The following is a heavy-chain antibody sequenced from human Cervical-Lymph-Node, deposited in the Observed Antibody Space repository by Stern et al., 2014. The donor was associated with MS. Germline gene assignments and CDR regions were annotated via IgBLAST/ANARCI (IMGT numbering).Heavy chain of an antibody. CDR2: FNPNGGNT. J-gene: IGHJ4*02. V-gene: IGHV1-46*02. D-gene: IGHD1-1*01. CDR3: ARADESGETTLDF. CDR1: GYTLKTFY. Sequence: QLVQSGAEVKEPGASVKVSCKASGYTLKTFYIHWVRQAPGQGLEWMGIFNPNGGNTSFAQKFQDRVTMTTETSTSTVYMDLSGLRSEDTAVYFCARADESGETTLDFWGQGTLVTVSS.